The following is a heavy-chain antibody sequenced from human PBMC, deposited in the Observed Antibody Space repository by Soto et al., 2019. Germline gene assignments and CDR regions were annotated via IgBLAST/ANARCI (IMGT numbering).Heavy chain of an antibody. V-gene: IGHV3-20*04. Sequence: GGSLRLSCAASGFTFDDYGMSWVRQAPGKGLEWVSGINWNGGSTGYADSVKGRFTISRDNAKNSLYLQMNSLRAEDTALYYCAREWVPLMPAGPSAAFDIWGQGTMVTVSS. D-gene: IGHD2-2*01. J-gene: IGHJ3*02. CDR2: INWNGGST. CDR1: GFTFDDYG. CDR3: AREWVPLMPAGPSAAFDI.